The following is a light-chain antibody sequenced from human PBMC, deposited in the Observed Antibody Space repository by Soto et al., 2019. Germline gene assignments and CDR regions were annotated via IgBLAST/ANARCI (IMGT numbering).Light chain of an antibody. CDR2: DAS. CDR1: QTVTSY. J-gene: IGKJ1*01. Sequence: DVQMTQSPSSLSASVGDSLTLTCRASQTVTSYLNWYQQKPGKAPKLLIYDASSLESGVPSRFSGSGSGTEFTLTISSLQPDDFATYYCQQYNSYSGTFGQGTKVDIK. CDR3: QQYNSYSGT. V-gene: IGKV1-5*01.